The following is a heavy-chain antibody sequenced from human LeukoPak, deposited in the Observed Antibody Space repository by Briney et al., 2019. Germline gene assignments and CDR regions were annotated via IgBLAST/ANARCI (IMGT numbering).Heavy chain of an antibody. J-gene: IGHJ4*02. D-gene: IGHD6-19*01. CDR2: IYYSGST. Sequence: PSETLSLTCTVSGGSISSSSYYWGWIRQPPGKGLEWIGSIYYSGSTYYNPSLKSRVTISVDTSKNQFSLKLSSVTAADTAVYYCAVLSSGWYHFDYWGQGTLVTVSS. CDR1: GGSISSSSYY. CDR3: AVLSSGWYHFDY. V-gene: IGHV4-39*01.